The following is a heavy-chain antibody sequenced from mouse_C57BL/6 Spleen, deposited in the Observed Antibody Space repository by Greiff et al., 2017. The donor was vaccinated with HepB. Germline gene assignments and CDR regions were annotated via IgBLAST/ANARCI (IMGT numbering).Heavy chain of an antibody. Sequence: VQLQQSGAELVKPGASVKISCKASGYAFSSYWMNWVKQRPGKGLEWIGQIYPGDGDTNYNGKFKGKATLTADKSSSTAYMQLRSLTSEDSAVYVCARRRDYGNRYAMDYWGQGTSVTVSS. CDR1: GYAFSSYW. CDR2: IYPGDGDT. J-gene: IGHJ4*01. D-gene: IGHD2-1*01. CDR3: ARRRDYGNRYAMDY. V-gene: IGHV1-80*01.